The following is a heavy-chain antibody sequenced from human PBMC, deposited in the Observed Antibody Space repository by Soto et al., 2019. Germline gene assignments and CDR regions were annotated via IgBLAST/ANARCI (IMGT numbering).Heavy chain of an antibody. Sequence: EASVKVSCKASGYTFTGYYMHWVRQAPGQGLEWMGWINPNSGGTNYAQKFQGWVTMTRDTSISTAYMELSRLRSDDTAVYYCARGAPYSSGWSHHNWFDPWGQGTLVTVSS. J-gene: IGHJ5*02. V-gene: IGHV1-2*04. D-gene: IGHD6-19*01. CDR1: GYTFTGYY. CDR2: INPNSGGT. CDR3: ARGAPYSSGWSHHNWFDP.